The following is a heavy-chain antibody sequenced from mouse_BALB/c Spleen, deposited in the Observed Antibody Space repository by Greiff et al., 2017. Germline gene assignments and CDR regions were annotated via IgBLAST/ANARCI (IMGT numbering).Heavy chain of an antibody. J-gene: IGHJ2*01. V-gene: IGHV14-4*02. CDR1: GFNIKDYY. Sequence: VQLQQSGAELVRSGASVKLSCTASGFNIKDYYMHWVKQRPEQGLEWIGWIDPENGDTEYAPKFQGKATMTADTSSSTAYMELRSLTSEDSAVYYCARTTVVATSPYFDYWGQGTTLTVSS. CDR3: ARTTVVATSPYFDY. D-gene: IGHD1-1*01. CDR2: IDPENGDT.